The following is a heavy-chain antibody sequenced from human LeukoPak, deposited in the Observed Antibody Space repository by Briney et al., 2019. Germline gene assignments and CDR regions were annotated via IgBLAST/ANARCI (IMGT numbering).Heavy chain of an antibody. CDR1: GGSIGTYY. CDR2: IYYSVST. J-gene: IGHJ3*02. V-gene: IGHV4-59*01. Sequence: PSETLSLTCTVSGGSIGTYYWNWARQSPGKGLEWIGYIYYSVSTGYNPSLKSRVTISVDTSENQLSLKLSSVTPADRAVYYCARAQSGTYAFDIWGQGTMVTVSS. CDR3: ARAQSGTYAFDI. D-gene: IGHD1-1*01.